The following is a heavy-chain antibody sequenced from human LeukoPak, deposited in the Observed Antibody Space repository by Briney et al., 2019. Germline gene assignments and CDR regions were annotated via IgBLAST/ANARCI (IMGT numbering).Heavy chain of an antibody. D-gene: IGHD5-12*01. CDR2: VKSKTDGGTT. J-gene: IGHJ4*02. CDR3: ATDTKDMLTTIGALDF. Sequence: NPGGSLRLSCAASGFTFSSYEMNWVRQAPGKGLEWVGRVKSKTDGGTTDYAAPVKGRFTISRDDSKNTLYLQMNSLTTEDTAVYYCATDTKDMLTTIGALDFWGQGTLVTISS. CDR1: GFTFSSYE. V-gene: IGHV3-15*01.